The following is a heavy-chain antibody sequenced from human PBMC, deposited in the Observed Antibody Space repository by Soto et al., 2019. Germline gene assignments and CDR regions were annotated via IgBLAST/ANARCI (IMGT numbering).Heavy chain of an antibody. J-gene: IGHJ4*02. D-gene: IGHD3-22*01. CDR1: GGTFISDA. Sequence: QVRLVQSEAEVKKAGSSVKVSCKASGGTFISDAVTWVRQAPGQGLEWMGGVIPMFPKANYAQKFQGRATITADKSTSTVYMELHSLKSEDTXXXXCARCHSDSSGPGYXXSWGQGTXVXXTS. CDR2: VIPMFPKA. CDR3: ARCHSDSSGPGYXXS. V-gene: IGHV1-69*06.